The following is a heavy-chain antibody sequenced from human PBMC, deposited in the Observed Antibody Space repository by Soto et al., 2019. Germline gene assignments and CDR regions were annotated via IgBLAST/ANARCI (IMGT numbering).Heavy chain of an antibody. V-gene: IGHV3-53*01. J-gene: IGHJ3*02. CDR2: LYDADGT. Sequence: DVQLVASGGGLIQPGGSLRLSCAALGLTVRGKKYIAWVRQAPGKGLEWVSALYDADGTYYADSAKGRFTISRDNSNNIIYLQMNGLGPDDTAVYYWASRLEREHAYDIWGLGTMVTVSS. CDR1: GLTVRGKKY. D-gene: IGHD1-1*01. CDR3: ASRLEREHAYDI.